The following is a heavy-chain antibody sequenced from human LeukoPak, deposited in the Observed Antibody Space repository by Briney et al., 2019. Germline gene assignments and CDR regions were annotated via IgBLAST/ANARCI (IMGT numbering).Heavy chain of an antibody. CDR2: INHSGST. V-gene: IGHV4-34*01. CDR3: ASSHKRFDY. J-gene: IGHJ4*02. CDR1: GGSFSGYY. Sequence: SETLSLTCAVYGGSFSGYYWSWIRQPPGKGLEWIGEINHSGSTNYNPSLKSLVTISVDTCKNQFSLKLSSVTAADTAVYYCASSHKRFDYWGQGTLVTVSS.